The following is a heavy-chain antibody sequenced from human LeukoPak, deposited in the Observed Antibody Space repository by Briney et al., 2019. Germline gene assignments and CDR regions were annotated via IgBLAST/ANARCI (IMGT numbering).Heavy chain of an antibody. CDR1: GFTVSSNY. CDR3: TRGALGFDY. Sequence: GGSLRLSCAASGFTVSSNYMSWVRQATGKGLEWVSGIGKGGDTYYAGSVKGRFTISRENAKSSLYLQMNSLRAGDTAVYYCTRGALGFDYWGQGTLVTVSS. J-gene: IGHJ4*02. CDR2: IGKGGDT. V-gene: IGHV3-13*04.